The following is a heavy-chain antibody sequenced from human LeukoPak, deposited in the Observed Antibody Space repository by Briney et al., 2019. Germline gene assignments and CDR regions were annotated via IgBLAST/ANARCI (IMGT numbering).Heavy chain of an antibody. Sequence: SETLSLTCTVSGGSISSYYWSWIRQPAGTALEWIGRIYTSGTITYNPSLKSRVTMSVDTSKNQFSLKLSSVTAADTAVYYCARDSGTTGEVKFDPWGQGTLVTVST. CDR2: IYTSGTI. V-gene: IGHV4-4*07. CDR3: ARDSGTTGEVKFDP. J-gene: IGHJ5*02. CDR1: GGSISSYY. D-gene: IGHD3-10*01.